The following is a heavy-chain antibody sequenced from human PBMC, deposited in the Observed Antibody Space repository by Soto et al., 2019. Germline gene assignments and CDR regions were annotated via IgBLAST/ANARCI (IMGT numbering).Heavy chain of an antibody. CDR3: ARHRHPRGTVGATSPLDP. D-gene: IGHD1-26*01. CDR1: GFSVSSNY. Sequence: AGGSLRLSCAISGFSVSSNYLSWVRQAPGKRLEWVSVHYSGGSTYYADSVQGRFTISRDKSNNTLYLQMRRVRAEDTAVHFCARHRHPRGTVGATSPLDPWGQGTQVTVS. J-gene: IGHJ5*02. V-gene: IGHV3-53*01. CDR2: HYSGGST.